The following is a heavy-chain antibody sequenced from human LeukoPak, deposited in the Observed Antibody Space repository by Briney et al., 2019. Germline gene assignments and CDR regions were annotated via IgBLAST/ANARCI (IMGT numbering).Heavy chain of an antibody. V-gene: IGHV4-30-4*01. CDR3: ATLGMSGYEYYFDY. CDR1: GGSISSGDCY. Sequence: SETLSLTCTVSGGSISSGDCYWSWIRQPPGKGLEWIGYIYYSGSTYYNPSLKSRVTISVDTSKNQFSLKLSSVTAADTAVYYCATLGMSGYEYYFDYWGQGTLVTVSS. D-gene: IGHD5-12*01. CDR2: IYYSGST. J-gene: IGHJ4*02.